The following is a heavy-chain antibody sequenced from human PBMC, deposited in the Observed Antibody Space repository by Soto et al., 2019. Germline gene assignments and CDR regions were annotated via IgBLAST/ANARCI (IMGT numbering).Heavy chain of an antibody. J-gene: IGHJ4*02. CDR3: AREVKNSSGWPY. D-gene: IGHD6-19*01. CDR2: ISAYNGNT. CDR1: GYTFTSYG. Sequence: QVQLVQSGAEVKKPGASVKVSCKASGYTFTSYGISWVRQAPGQGLEWMGWISAYNGNTNYAQKFQGRVTMTRDTSISTAYMELSRLRSDDTAVYYCAREVKNSSGWPYWGQGTLVTVSS. V-gene: IGHV1-18*04.